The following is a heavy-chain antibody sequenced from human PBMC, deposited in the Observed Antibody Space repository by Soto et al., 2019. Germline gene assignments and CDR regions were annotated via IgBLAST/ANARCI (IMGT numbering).Heavy chain of an antibody. Sequence: EVQLVESGGGLVQPGGSLRLSCVASGFTFSTFWMHWVRQVPGKGLVWVSRINGDGSSTTYADSVKGRFTISRDNAKKTLDLQMNSLRGEDTATYYCARDSDNYGYSKADSWGQGTLVSVSS. CDR1: GFTFSTFW. V-gene: IGHV3-74*03. J-gene: IGHJ4*02. CDR2: INGDGSST. D-gene: IGHD5-18*01. CDR3: ARDSDNYGYSKADS.